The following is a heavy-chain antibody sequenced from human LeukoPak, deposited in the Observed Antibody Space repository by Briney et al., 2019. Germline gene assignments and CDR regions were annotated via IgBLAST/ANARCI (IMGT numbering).Heavy chain of an antibody. V-gene: IGHV3-23*01. CDR2: ISGSGGST. CDR3: ARKDRAVAGIFDY. D-gene: IGHD6-19*01. J-gene: IGHJ4*02. CDR1: GSTFSSYA. Sequence: GESLRLSCAASGSTFSSYAMSWVRQAPGKGLEWVSAISGSGGSTYYADSVKGRFTISRDNSKNTLYLQMNSLRAEDTAVYYCARKDRAVAGIFDYWGQGTLVTVSS.